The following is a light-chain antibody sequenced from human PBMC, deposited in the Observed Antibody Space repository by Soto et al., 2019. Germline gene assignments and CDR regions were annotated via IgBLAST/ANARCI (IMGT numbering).Light chain of an antibody. Sequence: VVLTHSPATLSLSPWEIATLSCRTSLSVSVYLDWYQQKPGQAPRLLISDASNRATGIPARFSGSGSGTDFTLTISSLKPEDFAVYYCHQRQYWPPITFGQGTRLEIK. CDR2: DAS. J-gene: IGKJ5*01. V-gene: IGKV3-11*01. CDR3: HQRQYWPPIT. CDR1: LSVSVY.